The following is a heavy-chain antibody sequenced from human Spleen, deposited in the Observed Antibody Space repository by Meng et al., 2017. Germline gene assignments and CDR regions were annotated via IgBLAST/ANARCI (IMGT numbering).Heavy chain of an antibody. CDR3: ARFPYYYDSSAYFDY. CDR2: IYYSGST. D-gene: IGHD3-22*01. CDR1: GGSISSSSYY. J-gene: IGHJ4*02. Sequence: SETLSLTCTVSGGSISSSSYYWGWIRQPPGKGLEWIGSIYYSGSTYYNPSLKSRVTISVDTSKNQFSLKLSSVTAADTAVYYCARFPYYYDSSAYFDYWGQGTLVTVSS. V-gene: IGHV4-39*07.